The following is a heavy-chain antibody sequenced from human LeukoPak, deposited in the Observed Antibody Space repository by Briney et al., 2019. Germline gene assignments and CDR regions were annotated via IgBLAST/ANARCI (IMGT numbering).Heavy chain of an antibody. CDR2: INHSGST. Sequence: SETLSLTCAVYGGSFSGYYWSRIRQPPGKGLEWIGEINHSGSTNYNPSLKSRVTISVDTSENQFSLKLSSVTAADTAVYYCARGDTVIYDAFDIWGQGTMVTVSS. J-gene: IGHJ3*02. V-gene: IGHV4-34*01. D-gene: IGHD4-17*01. CDR3: ARGDTVIYDAFDI. CDR1: GGSFSGYY.